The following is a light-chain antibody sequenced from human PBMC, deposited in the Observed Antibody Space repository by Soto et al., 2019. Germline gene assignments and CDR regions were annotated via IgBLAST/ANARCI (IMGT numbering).Light chain of an antibody. CDR3: QQYGSSPIT. V-gene: IGKV3D-20*01. CDR2: DAS. J-gene: IGKJ5*01. CDR1: ADVSSSY. Sequence: EILFTQSPATLFLSPGERATLSCGASADVSSSYVAWYQQKSGLAPRLLIHDASSRATGIPDRFSGSKSGTEFTLTIRRLEPEDAAVYYCQQYGSSPITFGQGTRWRL.